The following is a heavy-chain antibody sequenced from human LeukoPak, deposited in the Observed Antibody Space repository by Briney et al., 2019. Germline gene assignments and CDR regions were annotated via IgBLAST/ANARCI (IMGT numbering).Heavy chain of an antibody. V-gene: IGHV3-48*03. CDR3: AKDHYGSGSYYYFDI. Sequence: GGSLRLSCAASGFTFSSYEMNWVRQAPGKGLEWVSYISSSGSTIYYADSVKGRFTISRDNSKNTLYLQMNSLRAEDTAVYYCAKDHYGSGSYYYFDIWGQGTMVTVSS. J-gene: IGHJ3*02. CDR2: ISSSGSTI. CDR1: GFTFSSYE. D-gene: IGHD3-10*01.